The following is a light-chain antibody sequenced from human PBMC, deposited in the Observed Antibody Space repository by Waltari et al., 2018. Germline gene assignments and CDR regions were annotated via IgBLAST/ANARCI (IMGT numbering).Light chain of an antibody. J-gene: IGKJ4*01. CDR2: LRS. V-gene: IGKV2-28*01. CDR3: MQALQIPFT. CDR1: QSLLHSHGYNS. Sequence: VMTQSPVALPGSPGEPAYNSCRSSQSLLHSHGYNSVVWSLQMPCQSPQLLLYLRSNRASGVPARFSGSGSGTAFTLKISRVEAEDVGVSYCMQALQIPFTFGGGTKVEIK.